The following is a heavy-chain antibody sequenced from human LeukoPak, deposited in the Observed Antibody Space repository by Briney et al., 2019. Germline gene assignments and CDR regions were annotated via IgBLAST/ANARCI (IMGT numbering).Heavy chain of an antibody. V-gene: IGHV4-4*07. CDR1: GGSISYFY. D-gene: IGHD3-3*01. J-gene: IGHJ3*02. CDR3: ARDSPLEWAVFGDSFDI. CDR2: IYTSGST. Sequence: PSETLSLTCTVSGGSISYFYWSWIRQPAGKGLEWIGRIYTSGSTNYNSSLESRVTISMDTSKRQISLKLSSVTAADTAVYYCARDSPLEWAVFGDSFDIWGQGTVVAVSS.